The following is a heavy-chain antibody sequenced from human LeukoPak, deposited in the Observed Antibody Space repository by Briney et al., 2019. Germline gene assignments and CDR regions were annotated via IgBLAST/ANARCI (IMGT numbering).Heavy chain of an antibody. Sequence: PGRSLRLSCVGSGFTIHDHAMHWVRQAPGKGLEWVSGIDWNSGRIGYADSVKGRFTISRDNAKNSLYLQMNSLRAEDTAVYYCARASKESRYPGWFDPWGQGTLVTVSS. CDR1: GFTIHDHA. D-gene: IGHD3-9*01. J-gene: IGHJ5*02. V-gene: IGHV3-9*01. CDR2: IDWNSGRI. CDR3: ARASKESRYPGWFDP.